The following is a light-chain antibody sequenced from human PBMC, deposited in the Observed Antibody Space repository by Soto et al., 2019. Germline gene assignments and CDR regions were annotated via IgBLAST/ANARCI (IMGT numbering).Light chain of an antibody. CDR2: KAS. CDR1: QTITNL. Sequence: DIQLTQSPSTLSASVGDRVTITCRASQTITNLLAWFQQKPGKAPEILIYKASSLQSGVPSRFSGSGSGTEFTLTISSLQPDDSATYYCQQYNSYSPLTFGPGTKVDVK. J-gene: IGKJ3*01. V-gene: IGKV1-5*03. CDR3: QQYNSYSPLT.